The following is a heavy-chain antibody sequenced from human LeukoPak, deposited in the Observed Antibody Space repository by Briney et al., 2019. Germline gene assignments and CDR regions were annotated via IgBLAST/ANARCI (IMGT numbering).Heavy chain of an antibody. CDR3: ARDGSGSYPGHFDY. D-gene: IGHD1-26*01. J-gene: IGHJ4*02. Sequence: GGSLRLSCAASGFTFSSYWMHWVRQAPGKGLVWVSRINSDGSSTSYADSVKGRFTISRDNAKNSLYLQMNSLRAEDTAVYYCARDGSGSYPGHFDYWGQGTLVTVSS. CDR1: GFTFSSYW. V-gene: IGHV3-74*01. CDR2: INSDGSST.